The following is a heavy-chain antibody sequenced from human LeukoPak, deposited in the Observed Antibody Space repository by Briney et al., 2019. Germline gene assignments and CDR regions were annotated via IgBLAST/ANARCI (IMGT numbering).Heavy chain of an antibody. CDR2: IYHSGRT. D-gene: IGHD3-10*01. J-gene: IGHJ4*02. V-gene: IGHV4-4*02. Sequence: SGTLSLTCAVSGGSMSSSNWWSWVRQPPGKGLEWIGVIYHSGRTNHHPSLKSRVNISVDKSKNQFSLTLSSVTAADRAVYYCACYGSGSSDDKGNFDYWGQGTLVTVSS. CDR1: GGSMSSSNW. CDR3: ACYGSGSSDDKGNFDY.